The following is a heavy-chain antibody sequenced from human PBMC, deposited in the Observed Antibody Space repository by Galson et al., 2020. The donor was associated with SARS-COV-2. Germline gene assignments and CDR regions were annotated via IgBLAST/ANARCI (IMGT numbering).Heavy chain of an antibody. J-gene: IGHJ6*02. CDR2: ISYDGSNK. V-gene: IGHV3-30-3*01. Sequence: GGSLRLSCAASGFTFSSYAMHWVRQAPGKGLEWVAVISYDGSNKYYADSVKGRFTISRDNSKNTLYLQMNSLRAEDTAVYYCARVAHRYYDILTGYYNAYYYYYGMDVWGQGTTVSVSS. CDR1: GFTFSSYA. CDR3: ARVAHRYYDILTGYYNAYYYYYGMDV. D-gene: IGHD3-9*01.